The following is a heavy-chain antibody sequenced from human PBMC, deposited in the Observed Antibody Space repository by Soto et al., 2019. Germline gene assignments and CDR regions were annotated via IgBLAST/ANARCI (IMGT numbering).Heavy chain of an antibody. V-gene: IGHV3-23*01. D-gene: IGHD2-8*01. CDR1: GFTFSSYA. Sequence: EVQLLESGGGLVQPGGSPRLSCAASGFTFSSYAMSWVRQAPGKGLEWVSAISGSGGSTYYADSVKGRFTISRDNSKNTLYLQMNSLRAEDTAVYYCAKEAGQPYDARGGYFDYWGQGTLVTVSS. CDR3: AKEAGQPYDARGGYFDY. J-gene: IGHJ4*02. CDR2: ISGSGGST.